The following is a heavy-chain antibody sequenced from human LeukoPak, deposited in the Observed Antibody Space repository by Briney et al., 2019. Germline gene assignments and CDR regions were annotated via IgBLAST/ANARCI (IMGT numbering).Heavy chain of an antibody. D-gene: IGHD6-19*01. V-gene: IGHV4-39*07. J-gene: IGHJ4*02. CDR1: GDSISSSSYY. CDR3: ARTTFDSSGWFDY. Sequence: SETLSLTCTVSGDSISSSSYYWGWIRQPPGKGLEWIGNIYYSGSTYYNPSLKSRVTISVDTSKNQFSLKLSSVTAADTAFYYCARTTFDSSGWFDYWGQGTLVTVSS. CDR2: IYYSGST.